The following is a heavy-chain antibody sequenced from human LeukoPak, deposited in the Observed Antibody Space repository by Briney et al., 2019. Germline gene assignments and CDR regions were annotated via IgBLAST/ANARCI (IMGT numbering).Heavy chain of an antibody. J-gene: IGHJ4*02. Sequence: PGGSLRLSCAASGFTFSSYWMSWVRQAPGKGLEWVANINQDGSEKYYVDSVKGRFTISRDNAKNSLYLQLNSLRAEDTAVFYCARAGSSSWSDLPYWGQGTLVTVSS. D-gene: IGHD6-13*01. V-gene: IGHV3-7*01. CDR3: ARAGSSSWSDLPY. CDR1: GFTFSSYW. CDR2: INQDGSEK.